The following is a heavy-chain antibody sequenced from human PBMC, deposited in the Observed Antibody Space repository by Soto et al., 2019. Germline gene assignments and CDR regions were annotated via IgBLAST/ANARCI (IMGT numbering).Heavy chain of an antibody. D-gene: IGHD6-19*01. J-gene: IGHJ4*02. V-gene: IGHV4-59*01. CDR3: ARDLPFGYSSGPAGR. CDR2: IYYNGNT. Sequence: PSETLSLTCTVSGGSINTYYWNWIRQPPGKGLEWIAYIYYNGNTNNNPSLKGRVTISLDTSKNQFYLKLSSVTAADTAVYYCARDLPFGYSSGPAGRWGQGTLVTVSS. CDR1: GGSINTYY.